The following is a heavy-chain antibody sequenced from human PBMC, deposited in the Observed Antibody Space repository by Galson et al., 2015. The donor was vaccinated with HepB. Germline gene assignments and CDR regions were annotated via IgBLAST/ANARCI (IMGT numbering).Heavy chain of an antibody. J-gene: IGHJ6*02. CDR1: GFTFSNAW. D-gene: IGHD2-21*01. CDR2: IKSKTDGGTT. Sequence: SLRLSCAASGFTFSNAWMNWVRQAPGKGLEWVGRIKSKTDGGTTDYAAPVKGRFTISRDDSKNTLYLQMNSLKTEDTAVYYCTTGHIVVVDYYYYGMDVWGQGTTVTVSS. CDR3: TTGHIVVVDYYYYGMDV. V-gene: IGHV3-15*07.